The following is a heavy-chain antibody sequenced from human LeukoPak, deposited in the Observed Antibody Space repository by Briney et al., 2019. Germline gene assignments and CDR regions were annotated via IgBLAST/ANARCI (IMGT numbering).Heavy chain of an antibody. CDR1: GGSISSSSYY. D-gene: IGHD2-15*01. CDR2: IYYSGST. J-gene: IGHJ4*02. V-gene: IGHV4-39*01. Sequence: TSETLSLTCTASGGSISSSSYYWGWIRQPPGKGLEWIGSIYYSGSTYYNPSLKSRVTISIDTSRNQFSLKLSSVTAADTAVYYCAATYCSGGSCSDPTFDYWGQGTLVTVSS. CDR3: AATYCSGGSCSDPTFDY.